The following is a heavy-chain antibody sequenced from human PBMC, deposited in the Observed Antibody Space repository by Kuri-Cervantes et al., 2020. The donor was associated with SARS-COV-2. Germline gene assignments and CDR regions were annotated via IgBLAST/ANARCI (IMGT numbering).Heavy chain of an antibody. D-gene: IGHD4-23*01. CDR3: ARSHTLYGGNSSPWDY. J-gene: IGHJ4*02. CDR2: ISAYNGST. CDR1: GYTFTSYG. V-gene: IGHV1-18*01. Sequence: ASVKVSCKASGYTFTSYGISWVRQGPGQGLEWMGWISAYNGSTNYAQILQGRITMTTDTSTSTAYMELRSLRSHDTAVYYCARSHTLYGGNSSPWDYWGQGTLVTVSS.